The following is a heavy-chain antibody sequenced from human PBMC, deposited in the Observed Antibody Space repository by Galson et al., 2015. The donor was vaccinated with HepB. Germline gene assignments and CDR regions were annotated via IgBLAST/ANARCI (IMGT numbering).Heavy chain of an antibody. CDR3: ARRGVATTTGRGWYYYYMDV. D-gene: IGHD5-12*01. CDR2: MNPNSGNT. CDR1: GYTFTSYD. J-gene: IGHJ6*03. V-gene: IGHV1-8*01. Sequence: SVKVSCKASGYTFTSYDINWVRQATGQGLEWMGWMNPNSGNTGYAQKFQGRVTMTRNTSISTAYMELSSLRSEDTAVYYCARRGVATTTGRGWYYYYMDVWGKGTTVTVSS.